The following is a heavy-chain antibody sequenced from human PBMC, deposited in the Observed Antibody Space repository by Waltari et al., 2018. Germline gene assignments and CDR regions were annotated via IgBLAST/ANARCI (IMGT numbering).Heavy chain of an antibody. CDR3: ARLEQQLVLDY. D-gene: IGHD6-13*01. Sequence: QVQLQQWGAGLLKPSETLSLTCAVYGGSFSGYYCSWIRQPPGKGLEWIGEINHSGSTNYNPALKSRVTISVDTSKNQFSLKLSSVTAADTAVYYCARLEQQLVLDYWGQGTLVTVSS. J-gene: IGHJ4*02. V-gene: IGHV4-34*01. CDR1: GGSFSGYY. CDR2: INHSGST.